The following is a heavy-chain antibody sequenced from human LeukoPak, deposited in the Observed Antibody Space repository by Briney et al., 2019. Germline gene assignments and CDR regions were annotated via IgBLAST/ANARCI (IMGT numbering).Heavy chain of an antibody. CDR3: AKSGEQQCLVRWYFDY. CDR2: IRYDGSNK. V-gene: IGHV3-30*02. D-gene: IGHD6-19*01. J-gene: IGHJ4*02. Sequence: GGSLRLSCAASGFTFSSYGMHWVRQAPGKGLEWVAFIRYDGSNKYYADSVKGRFTISRDNSKNTLYLQMNSLRAEDTAVYYCAKSGEQQCLVRWYFDYWGQGTLVTVSS. CDR1: GFTFSSYG.